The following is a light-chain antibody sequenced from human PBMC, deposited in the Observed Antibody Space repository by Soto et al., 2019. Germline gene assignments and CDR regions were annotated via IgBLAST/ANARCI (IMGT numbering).Light chain of an antibody. J-gene: IGKJ3*01. CDR2: GAS. CDR1: QSVSSSY. CDR3: QQYASSLFP. V-gene: IGKV3-20*01. Sequence: GLTQSPGAVSLTRRERATLSCRASQSVSSSYLAWYQQKPGQAPRLLSYGASSRATGSPDRVSGSGSGTAGTPTLSRLEPEDVAVYYCQQYASSLFPFGPGTKMDIK.